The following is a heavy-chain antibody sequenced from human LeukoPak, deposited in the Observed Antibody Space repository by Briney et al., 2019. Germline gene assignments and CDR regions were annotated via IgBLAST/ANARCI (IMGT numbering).Heavy chain of an antibody. CDR3: TRDKGPSADRTAFDF. Sequence: SETLSLTCSVSGGYISTYYWSWIRQPPGRGLEWIGYVYYSGSTNYNPSLKSRVTMSVDTSKNQFSLQLRSVTPADTAVYYCTRDKGPSADRTAFDFWGQGTLATVSS. CDR1: GGYISTYY. V-gene: IGHV4-59*01. J-gene: IGHJ4*02. CDR2: VYYSGST. D-gene: IGHD2-2*01.